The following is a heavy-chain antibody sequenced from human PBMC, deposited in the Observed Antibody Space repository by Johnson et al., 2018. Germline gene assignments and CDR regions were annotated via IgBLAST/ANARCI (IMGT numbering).Heavy chain of an antibody. D-gene: IGHD6-6*01. CDR1: GFTFSSHG. CDR3: ARDQGGGYSSSSGAFDI. V-gene: IGHV3-33*01. Sequence: QVQLVESGGAVVQPGRSLRLSCEASGFTFSSHGMHWVRQAPGKGLEWVAVIWYDGSNKYYAESVQGRFTISRDNTKNTLYLQMASLNVEDTTVYYCARDQGGGYSSSSGAFDIWGQGTMVTVSS. CDR2: IWYDGSNK. J-gene: IGHJ3*02.